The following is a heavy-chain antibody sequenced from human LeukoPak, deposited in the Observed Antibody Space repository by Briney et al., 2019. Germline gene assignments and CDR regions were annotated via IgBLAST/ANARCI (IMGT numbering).Heavy chain of an antibody. Sequence: PGGSLRLSCAAAGFTFSSYGMHWVRQAPGKGLEWVACIWYDGSKKFYADSVKGRFTISRDNSKNTLYLQMNSLRAEDSAVYSCAKDYGTASNWFDPWGQGTLVTVSS. CDR3: AKDYGTASNWFDP. CDR1: GFTFSSYG. V-gene: IGHV3-30*02. J-gene: IGHJ5*02. D-gene: IGHD3-10*01. CDR2: IWYDGSKK.